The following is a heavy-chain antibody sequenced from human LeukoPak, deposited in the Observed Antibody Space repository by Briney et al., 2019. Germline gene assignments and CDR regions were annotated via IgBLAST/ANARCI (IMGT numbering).Heavy chain of an antibody. CDR3: ARGLYRRVQDY. CDR2: IYYSGST. CDR1: GGSISSSSYY. Sequence: SETLSLTCTVSGGSISSSSYYWGWIRQPPGKGLEWIGSIYYSGSTYYNPSLKSRVTISVDTSKNQFSLKLSSVTAADTAVYYCARGLYRRVQDYWGQGTLVTVSS. V-gene: IGHV4-39*01. J-gene: IGHJ4*02. D-gene: IGHD3-3*01.